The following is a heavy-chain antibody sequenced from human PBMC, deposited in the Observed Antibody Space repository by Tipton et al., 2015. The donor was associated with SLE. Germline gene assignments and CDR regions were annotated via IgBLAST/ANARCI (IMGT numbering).Heavy chain of an antibody. CDR1: GGSFSDYY. D-gene: IGHD3-10*01. CDR2: INHSGST. J-gene: IGHJ4*02. CDR3: AGPSSGSYWIYYFDY. Sequence: AGLVKPSETLSLTCAVYGGSFSDYYWSWVRQPPGKGLEWIGEINHSGSTKYNPSLKSRVTISVDTSKQQFSLKLSSVTAADTAVYYCAGPSSGSYWIYYFDYWGQGTLVTVSS. V-gene: IGHV4-34*01.